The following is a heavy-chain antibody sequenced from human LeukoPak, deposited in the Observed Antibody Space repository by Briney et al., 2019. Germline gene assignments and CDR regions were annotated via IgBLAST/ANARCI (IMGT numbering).Heavy chain of an antibody. CDR2: IYTSGST. CDR3: ARVQRRYDSSGYYYDHYYYYYMDV. Sequence: SEALSLTCTVSGGSISSDNYYWSWIRQPAGKGLEWIGRIYTSGSTKYNPSLKSRATMSVDTSKNQFSLKLSSVTAADTAVYYCARVQRRYDSSGYYYDHYYYYYMDVWGKGATVTVSS. J-gene: IGHJ6*03. V-gene: IGHV4-61*02. D-gene: IGHD3-22*01. CDR1: GGSISSDNYY.